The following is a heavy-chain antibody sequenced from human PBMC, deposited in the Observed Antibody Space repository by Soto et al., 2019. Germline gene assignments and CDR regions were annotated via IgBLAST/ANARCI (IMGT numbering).Heavy chain of an antibody. CDR2: ISWNSGSI. Sequence: GGSLRLSCAASGFTFDDYAMHWVRQAPGKGLERVSGISWNSGSIGYADSVKGRFTIPRDNAKNSLYLQMNSLRAEDTALYYCAKDSGAIFGVVIKAGMDVWGKGTTVTVS. D-gene: IGHD3-3*01. V-gene: IGHV3-9*01. J-gene: IGHJ6*03. CDR3: AKDSGAIFGVVIKAGMDV. CDR1: GFTFDDYA.